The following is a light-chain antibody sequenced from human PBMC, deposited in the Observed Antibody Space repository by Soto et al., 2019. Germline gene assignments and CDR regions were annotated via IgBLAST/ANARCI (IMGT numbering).Light chain of an antibody. CDR3: QQCNSLPLT. CDR2: DAS. V-gene: IGKV3-11*01. J-gene: IGKJ4*01. Sequence: ETVLTQSPATLSLSPGERASLSCRASQSVFSSLAWYQQKPGQAPRLLISDASNRAAGIPARFSGSGSGTDFTLTISSLEPEDFAVYYCQQCNSLPLTFGGGTKVEIK. CDR1: QSVFSS.